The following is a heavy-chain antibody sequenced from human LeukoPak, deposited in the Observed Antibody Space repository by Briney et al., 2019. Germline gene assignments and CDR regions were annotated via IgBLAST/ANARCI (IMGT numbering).Heavy chain of an antibody. Sequence: SVKVSCKASGGTFSSYAISWVRQAPGQGLEWMGGIIPIFGTANYAQKFQGRVTITTDESTSTAYMELSSLRSEDTAVYYCARGGHYGSGIGGWFDPWGQGTLVTVSS. CDR2: IIPIFGTA. CDR3: ARGGHYGSGIGGWFDP. J-gene: IGHJ5*02. CDR1: GGTFSSYA. D-gene: IGHD3-10*01. V-gene: IGHV1-69*05.